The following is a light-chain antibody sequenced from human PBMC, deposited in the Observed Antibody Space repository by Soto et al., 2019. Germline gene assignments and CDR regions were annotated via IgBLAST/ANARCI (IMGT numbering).Light chain of an antibody. CDR1: SSDIGAYNS. J-gene: IGLJ1*01. V-gene: IGLV2-14*01. Sequence: QSVLTQPASASGSPGQSITISCTGTSSDIGAYNSVSWYQQYPGRAPKLMIYEVSNRPSGVSARFSASKSGNTASLTISGLQAEDEADYYCNSRGGSRPYYVFGTGTKVTVL. CDR3: NSRGGSRPYYV. CDR2: EVS.